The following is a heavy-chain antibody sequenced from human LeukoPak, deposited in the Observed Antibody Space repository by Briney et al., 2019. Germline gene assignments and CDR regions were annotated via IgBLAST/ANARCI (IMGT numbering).Heavy chain of an antibody. D-gene: IGHD3-16*01. CDR3: AKDRANWAIDD. V-gene: IGHV3-48*04. CDR1: RFTFGNYG. J-gene: IGHJ4*02. Sequence: PGGSLRLSCAASRFTFGNYGMTWVRQAPGKGLEWISYIGGDGIAFYADSVKGRFTASKDDARKSMYLQMNSLRVEDTAVYYCAKDRANWAIDDWGQGTQVTVSS. CDR2: IGGDGIA.